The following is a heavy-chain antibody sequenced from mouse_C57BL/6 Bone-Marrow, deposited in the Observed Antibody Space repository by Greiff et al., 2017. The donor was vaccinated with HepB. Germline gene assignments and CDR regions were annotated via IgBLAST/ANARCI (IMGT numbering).Heavy chain of an antibody. J-gene: IGHJ1*03. D-gene: IGHD1-1*01. CDR3: ARFHYGSSSYWYFDV. Sequence: QVHVKQSGAELVKPGASVKLSCKASGYTFTSYWMHWVKQRPGQGLEWIGMIHPNSGSTNYTDKFKSKATLTVDKSSSTAYMQLSSLTSGDSAVYYCARFHYGSSSYWYFDVWGTGTTVTVSS. V-gene: IGHV1-64*01. CDR1: GYTFTSYW. CDR2: IHPNSGST.